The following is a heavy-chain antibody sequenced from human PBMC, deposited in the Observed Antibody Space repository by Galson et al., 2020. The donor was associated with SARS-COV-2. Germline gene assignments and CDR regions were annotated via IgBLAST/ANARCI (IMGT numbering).Heavy chain of an antibody. V-gene: IGHV4-59*02. Sequence: SETLSLTCSVPGPSVSRDYGSWIRQPPGKGLEWIGYSSYSGDTNYNPALKSRVSMSVDTSKNQFSLRLSSVTAADTAVYYCAKTRWELLRLFDLWGQGTLVAVSS. CDR3: AKTRWELLRLFDL. J-gene: IGHJ4*02. CDR1: GPSVSRDY. CDR2: SSYSGDT. D-gene: IGHD1-26*01.